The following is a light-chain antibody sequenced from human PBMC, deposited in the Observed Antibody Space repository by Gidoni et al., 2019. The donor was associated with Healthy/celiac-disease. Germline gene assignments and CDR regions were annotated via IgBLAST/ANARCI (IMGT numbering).Light chain of an antibody. CDR1: QSVSSN. Sequence: EIVMTQSPATLSVSPGERATLSCRASQSVSSNLAWYQQKPGQAPRLLIYGASTRATGIPARFSGSGSGTEFTLTISSLQSEDFAVYYCQQYNNWPRTFGQXTKVESK. CDR2: GAS. CDR3: QQYNNWPRT. V-gene: IGKV3-15*01. J-gene: IGKJ1*01.